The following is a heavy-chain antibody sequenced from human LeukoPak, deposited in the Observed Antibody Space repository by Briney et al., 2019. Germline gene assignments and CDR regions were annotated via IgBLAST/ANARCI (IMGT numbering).Heavy chain of an antibody. D-gene: IGHD1-1*01. V-gene: IGHV1-69*13. CDR2: IIPIFGTA. CDR3: ARDRSLETGTHYYYMDV. CDR1: GGTFSSYA. J-gene: IGHJ6*03. Sequence: SVKVSCKASGGTFSSYAISWVRQAPGQGLEWMGGIIPIFGTANYAQKFQGRVTITADESTSTAYMELSSLRSEDTAVYYCARDRSLETGTHYYYMDVWGKGTTVTVSS.